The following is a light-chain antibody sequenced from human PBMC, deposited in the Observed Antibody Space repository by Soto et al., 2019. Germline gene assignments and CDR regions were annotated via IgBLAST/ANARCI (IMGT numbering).Light chain of an antibody. CDR1: SSDVGGFNY. Sequence: QSALTQPASVSGSPGQSITISCTGTSSDVGGFNYVSWYQQHPGKAPKLMIYDVTNRPSGVSYRFSGSKSGNTASLTISGLLSEDEADYYCNSYTSSRNYVFGTGNKLTVL. CDR3: NSYTSSRNYV. J-gene: IGLJ1*01. V-gene: IGLV2-14*03. CDR2: DVT.